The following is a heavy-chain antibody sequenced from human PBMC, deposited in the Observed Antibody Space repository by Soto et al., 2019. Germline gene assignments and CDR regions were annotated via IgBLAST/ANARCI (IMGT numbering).Heavy chain of an antibody. J-gene: IGHJ4*02. V-gene: IGHV3-23*01. CDR1: GLTFSNYV. CDR3: ARVQIQLLETIFDY. CDR2: VSGSGIST. Sequence: PGGSLRLSCSASGLTFSNYVMSWVRQAPGRGLEWVSAVSGSGISTFYADSVKGRFIISRDNSKNTLYLQLNSLKAEDTAVYFCARVQIQLLETIFDYWGQGA. D-gene: IGHD3-3*01.